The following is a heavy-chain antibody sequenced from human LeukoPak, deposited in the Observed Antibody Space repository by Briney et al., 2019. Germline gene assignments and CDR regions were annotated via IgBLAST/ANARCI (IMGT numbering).Heavy chain of an antibody. V-gene: IGHV3-23*01. Sequence: GGSLRLSCAASGFTFSSYAMSWVRQAPGKGLEWVSAISDSGGSTYYADSVKRRFTIARDKSKNTLYLQMNSLRAEDTAVYYCAKDQPPRGGYYYMDVWGKGTTVTVSS. CDR3: AKDQPPRGGYYYMDV. CDR1: GFTFSSYA. D-gene: IGHD3-16*01. CDR2: ISDSGGST. J-gene: IGHJ6*03.